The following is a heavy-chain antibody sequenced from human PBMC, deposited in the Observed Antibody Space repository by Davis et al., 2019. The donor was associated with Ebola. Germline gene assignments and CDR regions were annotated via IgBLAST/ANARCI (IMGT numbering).Heavy chain of an antibody. D-gene: IGHD3-10*01. J-gene: IGHJ4*02. CDR3: ARGPGSRESIYRCEF. CDR1: GFNFSDHG. CDR2: IWYDDGKFK. Sequence: GESLKISCVASGFNFSDHGMHWVREAPGKGLEWVSVIWYDDGKFKYYSVSVKGRFSISRDNSKNTLYLQMDSLGAEDTAVYYYARGPGSRESIYRCEFWGQGTLVTVSS. V-gene: IGHV3-33*01.